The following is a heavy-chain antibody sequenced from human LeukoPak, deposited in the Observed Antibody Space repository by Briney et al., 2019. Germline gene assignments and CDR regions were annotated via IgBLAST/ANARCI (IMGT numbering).Heavy chain of an antibody. V-gene: IGHV3-23*01. CDR2: ISGSGGST. Sequence: PGGSLRLSCTASGFTFSSSVMGWVRQAPRKGLEWVSGISGSGGSTFYADSVKGRFTTSRDNSKNTLYLQMNSLRAEDTALYYRAKVYSSGWYWVDYWGQGTLLTVSS. CDR1: GFTFSSSV. D-gene: IGHD6-19*01. CDR3: AKVYSSGWYWVDY. J-gene: IGHJ4*02.